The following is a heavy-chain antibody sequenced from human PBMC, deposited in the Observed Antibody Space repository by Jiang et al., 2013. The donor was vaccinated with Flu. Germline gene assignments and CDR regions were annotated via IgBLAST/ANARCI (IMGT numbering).Heavy chain of an antibody. CDR2: IYYSGST. V-gene: IGHV4-59*01. Sequence: GLVEAFGDPRPSPCTVSGGSISSYYWSWIRQPPGKGLEWIGYIYYSGSTNYNPSLKSRVTISVDTSKNQFSLKLSSVTAADTAVYYCARETPYNWKHDAFDIWGQGTMVTVSS. J-gene: IGHJ3*02. CDR1: GGSISSYY. D-gene: IGHD1-20*01. CDR3: ARETPYNWKHDAFDI.